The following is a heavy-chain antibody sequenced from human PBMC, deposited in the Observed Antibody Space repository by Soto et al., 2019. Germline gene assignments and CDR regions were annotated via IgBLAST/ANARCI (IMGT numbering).Heavy chain of an antibody. CDR2: IIPIFGTA. CDR1: GGTFSSYA. D-gene: IGHD2-15*01. V-gene: IGHV1-69*13. J-gene: IGHJ5*02. Sequence: SVTVSCTASGGTFSSYAISWVRQAPGQGLEWMGGIIPIFGTANYAQKFQGRVTITADESTSTAYMGLSSLRSEDTAVYYCARGIRYSAFDPWGQGTLVTVSS. CDR3: ARGIRYSAFDP.